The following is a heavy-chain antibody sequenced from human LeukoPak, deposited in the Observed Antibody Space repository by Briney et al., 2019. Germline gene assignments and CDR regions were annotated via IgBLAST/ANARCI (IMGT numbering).Heavy chain of an antibody. D-gene: IGHD2-21*02. CDR3: ARELPREVTLDY. J-gene: IGHJ4*01. CDR1: EFNFFSYG. Sequence: GGSLRLSCVASEFNFFSYGMQWVRQAPGKGLVWVSRIFTDGSTTSYADSVKGRFTISRDNAKNTLYLQMSSLRAEDTAVYYCARELPREVTLDYWGQGTLVTVSP. V-gene: IGHV3-74*01. CDR2: IFTDGSTT.